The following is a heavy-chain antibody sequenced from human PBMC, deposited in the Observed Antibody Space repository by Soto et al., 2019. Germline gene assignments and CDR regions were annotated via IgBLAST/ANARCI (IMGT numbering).Heavy chain of an antibody. V-gene: IGHV3-74*01. Sequence: GSLRLSCAVSGFTFSSYWMHWVRQAPGKGLVWVSRINSDGRSTSYADSVKGRFTISRDNAKNTLYLQMNGLRAEDTAVYYCARDSLNYGIDYWGQGTLVTVSS. J-gene: IGHJ4*02. CDR1: GFTFSSYW. D-gene: IGHD4-17*01. CDR3: ARDSLNYGIDY. CDR2: INSDGRST.